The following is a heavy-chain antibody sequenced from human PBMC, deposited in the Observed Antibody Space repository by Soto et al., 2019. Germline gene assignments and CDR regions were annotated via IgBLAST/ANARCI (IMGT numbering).Heavy chain of an antibody. CDR2: ISSSSSYT. V-gene: IGHV3-11*06. CDR3: ARGGAMGVDY. J-gene: IGHJ4*02. Sequence: GGSLRLSCAASGFTFSDYYMSWIRQAPWKGLEWVSYISSSSSYTNYADSVKGRFTISRDNAKNSLYLQMNSLRAEDTAVYYCARGGAMGVDYWGQGTLVTVSS. D-gene: IGHD1-26*01. CDR1: GFTFSDYY.